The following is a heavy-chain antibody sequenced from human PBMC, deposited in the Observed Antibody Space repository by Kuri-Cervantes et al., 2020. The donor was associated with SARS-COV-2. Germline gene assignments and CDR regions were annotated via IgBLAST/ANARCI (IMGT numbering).Heavy chain of an antibody. Sequence: SVKESCKASGGNFISSSSNWVRQAAGQGLEWVGGIISLFGRRKYAKRFQDRVTITADESTDTVFMQLNNLQSADTAMFYCASPSPPPPSRPMAPPGNTPFDFWGQGTLVTVSS. CDR3: ASPSPPPPSRPMAPPGNTPFDF. CDR2: IISLFGRR. D-gene: IGHD5-24*01. J-gene: IGHJ4*02. CDR1: GGNFISSS. V-gene: IGHV1-69*13.